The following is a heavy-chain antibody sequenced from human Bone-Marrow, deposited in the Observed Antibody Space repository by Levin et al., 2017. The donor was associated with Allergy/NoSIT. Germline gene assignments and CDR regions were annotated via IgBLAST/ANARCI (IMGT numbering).Heavy chain of an antibody. CDR2: INHSGST. D-gene: IGHD3-10*01. Sequence: SQTLSLTCAVYGGSFSGYYWSWIRQPPGKGLEWIGEINHSGSTNYNPSLTSRVTISVDTSKNQFSLKLSSVTAADTAVYYCAKRGSMVRGVIRGYYYGMDVWGQGTTVTVSS. CDR1: GGSFSGYY. J-gene: IGHJ6*02. V-gene: IGHV4-34*01. CDR3: AKRGSMVRGVIRGYYYGMDV.